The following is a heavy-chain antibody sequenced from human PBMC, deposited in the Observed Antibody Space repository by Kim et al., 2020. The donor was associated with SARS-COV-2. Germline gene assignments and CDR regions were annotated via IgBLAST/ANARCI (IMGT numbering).Heavy chain of an antibody. J-gene: IGHJ4*02. CDR3: ARDPGYCTNGVCSTLDY. V-gene: IGHV3-66*02. D-gene: IGHD2-8*01. CDR2: IYSGGST. CDR1: GFTVSSNY. Sequence: GGSLRLSCAASGFTVSSNYMSWVRQAPGKGLEWVSVIYSGGSTYYADSVKGRFTISRDNSKNTLYLQMNSLRAEDTAVYYCARDPGYCTNGVCSTLDYWGQGTLVTVSS.